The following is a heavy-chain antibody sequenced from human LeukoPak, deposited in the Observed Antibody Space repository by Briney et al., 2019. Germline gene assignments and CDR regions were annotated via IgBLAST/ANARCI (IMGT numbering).Heavy chain of an antibody. CDR1: GGSISSYY. D-gene: IGHD6-13*01. Sequence: SETLSLTCTVSGGSISSYYWGWIRQPPGKGLEWIGYIYYSGSTNYNPSLKSRVTISVDTSKNQFSLKLSSVTAADTAVYYCARSRRKQQLVLAYYYYYYMDVWGKGTTVTVSS. V-gene: IGHV4-59*01. CDR2: IYYSGST. J-gene: IGHJ6*03. CDR3: ARSRRKQQLVLAYYYYYYMDV.